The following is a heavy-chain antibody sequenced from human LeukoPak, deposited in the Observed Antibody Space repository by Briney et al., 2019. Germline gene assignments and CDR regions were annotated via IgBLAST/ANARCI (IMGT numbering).Heavy chain of an antibody. V-gene: IGHV1-18*01. CDR2: INTYNGNT. Sequence: ASVKVSCKTSGYTFTNYGITWMRQAPGQGLEWMGWINTYNGNTNYAQKLQGRVTITTDTSTSTAYMELRSLRSDDTAVFYCARDLVDGVGAPGAYWGQGALVTVSS. D-gene: IGHD1-26*01. CDR1: GYTFTNYG. CDR3: ARDLVDGVGAPGAY. J-gene: IGHJ4*02.